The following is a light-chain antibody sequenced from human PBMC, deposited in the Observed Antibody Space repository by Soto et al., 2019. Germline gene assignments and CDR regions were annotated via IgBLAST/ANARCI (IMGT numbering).Light chain of an antibody. CDR3: QQSYSTPIT. J-gene: IGKJ5*01. CDR1: QSVSNNY. V-gene: IGKV3-20*01. CDR2: GAS. Sequence: DIVLTQAPGTLSLGPGERATLSCRASQSVSNNYLAWYQEKPGQAPRLLIYGASSRATGIPDRFSASGSGTDFTLTISSLQPEDFATYYCQQSYSTPITFGQGTRLEIK.